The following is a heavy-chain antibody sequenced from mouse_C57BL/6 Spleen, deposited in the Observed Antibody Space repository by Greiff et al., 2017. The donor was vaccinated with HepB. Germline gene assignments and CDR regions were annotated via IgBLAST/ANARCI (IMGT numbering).Heavy chain of an antibody. J-gene: IGHJ3*01. Sequence: QVQLQQPGTELVKPGASVKLSCKASGYTFTSYWMHWVKQRPGQGLEWIGNINPSNGGTNYNEKFKSKATLTVDKSSSTAYMQLSSLTSEDAAVYYGARGYYGSPAWFADWGQGTMVTVSA. CDR2: INPSNGGT. D-gene: IGHD2-1*01. V-gene: IGHV1-53*01. CDR3: ARGYYGSPAWFAD. CDR1: GYTFTSYW.